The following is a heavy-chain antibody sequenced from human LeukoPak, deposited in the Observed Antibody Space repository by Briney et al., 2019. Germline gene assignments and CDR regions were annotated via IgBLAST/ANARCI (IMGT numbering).Heavy chain of an antibody. Sequence: PGGTQRLSCAAAGLTFSSYRMNWVRQAPGKGPKWVANIKQDGSEKYYVDSVKGRFTISRDNPKTSLYLQMNSLSAEDTAVYSCARAPPRPPSCYFNYWGPAPLVTLPS. CDR2: IKQDGSEK. CDR3: ARAPPRPPSCYFNY. D-gene: IGHD3-22*01. J-gene: IGHJ4*01. CDR1: GLTFSSYR. V-gene: IGHV3-7*01.